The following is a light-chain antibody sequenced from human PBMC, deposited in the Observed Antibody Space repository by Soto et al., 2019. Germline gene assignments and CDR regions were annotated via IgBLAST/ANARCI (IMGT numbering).Light chain of an antibody. CDR2: WAS. J-gene: IGKJ2*01. V-gene: IGKV4-1*01. Sequence: IVMTQSPDSLAVSLGERATINCKSSQSVFYSSNNKNYLAWYRQKPGQPPKLLIYWASIRESGVPDRISGSGSGTDFTLTISILQAEDVAVYYCQQYYSTPPYTFGQGTKLEIK. CDR3: QQYYSTPPYT. CDR1: QSVFYSSNNKNY.